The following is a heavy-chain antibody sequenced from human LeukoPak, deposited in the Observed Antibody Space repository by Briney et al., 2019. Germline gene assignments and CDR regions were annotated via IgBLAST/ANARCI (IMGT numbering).Heavy chain of an antibody. J-gene: IGHJ4*02. Sequence: SETLSLTCAVSGASISSDSSYWSWIRQPAGKGLEWIGRIYTSGTTNHNPSLMSRVTMSLDTSKNQFSLKLSSVTAADTAVYYCARGEYGDNPHFDNWGQGTLVTVSS. D-gene: IGHD4-23*01. CDR1: GASISSDSSY. V-gene: IGHV4-61*02. CDR2: IYTSGTT. CDR3: ARGEYGDNPHFDN.